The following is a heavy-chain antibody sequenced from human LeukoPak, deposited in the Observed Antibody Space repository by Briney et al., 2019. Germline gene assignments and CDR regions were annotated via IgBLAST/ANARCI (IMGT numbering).Heavy chain of an antibody. V-gene: IGHV1-2*02. Sequence: ASVKVSCKASGYTFTCYYMHWVRQAPGQGLEWMGWINPNSGGTNYAQKFQGRVTMTRDTSISTAYMELSRLRSDDTAVYYCARVGGVHIVVVTATEAFDYWGQGTLVTVSS. J-gene: IGHJ4*02. CDR3: ARVGGVHIVVVTATEAFDY. D-gene: IGHD2-21*02. CDR2: INPNSGGT. CDR1: GYTFTCYY.